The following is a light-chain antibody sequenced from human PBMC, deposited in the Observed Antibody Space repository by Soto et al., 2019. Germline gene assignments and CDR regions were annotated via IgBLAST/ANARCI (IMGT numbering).Light chain of an antibody. CDR3: QSYDSSRSVVV. J-gene: IGLJ2*01. V-gene: IGLV1-40*01. Sequence: QSVLTQPPSVSGAPGQRVTISCTGSSSNIGAGYDVHWYQQLPGTAPKLLIYGNSNRPSGVPDRFSGSKSGTSASLAITGLQAEDEADYYCQSYDSSRSVVVFGVGTKVTVL. CDR2: GNS. CDR1: SSNIGAGYD.